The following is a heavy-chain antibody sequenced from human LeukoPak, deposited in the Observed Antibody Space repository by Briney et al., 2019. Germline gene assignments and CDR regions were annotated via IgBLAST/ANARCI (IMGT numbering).Heavy chain of an antibody. CDR2: ISYDGSNK. J-gene: IGHJ4*02. V-gene: IGHV3-30*18. CDR3: AKDMPAAGTKGSYFDY. D-gene: IGHD6-13*01. CDR1: GFTFSSYG. Sequence: GGSLRLSCAASGFTFSSYGMHWVRQAPGKGLEWVAVISYDGSNKYYADSVKGRFTISRDNSKNTLYLQMNSLRAEDTAVYYCAKDMPAAGTKGSYFDYWGQGTLVTVSS.